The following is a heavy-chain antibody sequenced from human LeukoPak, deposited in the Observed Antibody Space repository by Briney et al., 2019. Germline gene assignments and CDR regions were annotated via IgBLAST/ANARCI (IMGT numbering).Heavy chain of an antibody. CDR1: GFSFTDYP. J-gene: IGHJ4*02. CDR2: IRTTAEGAKYA. D-gene: IGHD3-9*01. V-gene: IGHV3-48*01. CDR3: ATGIRYAFDY. Sequence: GGSVRLSCATSGFSFTDYPMNWVRQAPGKGLEWISNIRTTAEGAKYAYYEDSVKGRVTISRDDGKNTPYLHMNSLRGGDTALYYCATGIRYAFDYWGQGILVTVSS.